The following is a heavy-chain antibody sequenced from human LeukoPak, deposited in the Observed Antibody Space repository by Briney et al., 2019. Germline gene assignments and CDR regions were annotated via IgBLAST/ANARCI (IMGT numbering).Heavy chain of an antibody. CDR2: VGGDDVA. CDR1: GFRFGDYA. CDR3: AKDSRTRNGIYDPFDI. Sequence: PGGSLRLSCAASGFRFGDYAMNWVRQAPGKGLEWVSVVGGDDVAYYKDSVKGRFTISRDNSKSTLFLQMNSLSLEDTAVYYCAKDSRTRNGIYDPFDIWGQGTMVTVSS. D-gene: IGHD2-8*01. J-gene: IGHJ3*02. V-gene: IGHV3-23*01.